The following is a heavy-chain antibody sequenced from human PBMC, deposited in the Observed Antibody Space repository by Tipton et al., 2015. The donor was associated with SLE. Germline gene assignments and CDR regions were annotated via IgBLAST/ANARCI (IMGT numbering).Heavy chain of an antibody. CDR3: TRGGDGYINSWFLFDS. Sequence: TLSLTCTVSGASISSGGDYWSWIRQPAGKGLEWVGHIYISGSTNYNPSLKSRVTISIDTSKNQFSLKLNSVTAADTAVDYCTRGGDGYINSWFLFDSWGQGRLVTVSS. V-gene: IGHV4-61*09. CDR2: IYISGST. J-gene: IGHJ4*02. D-gene: IGHD6-13*01. CDR1: GASISSGGDY.